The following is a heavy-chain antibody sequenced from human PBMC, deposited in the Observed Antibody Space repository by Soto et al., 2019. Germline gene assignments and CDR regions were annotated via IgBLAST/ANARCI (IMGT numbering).Heavy chain of an antibody. CDR1: GGSIGTYY. Sequence: PXETLSLTCTVSGGSIGTYYWSWIRQSPGKGLEWIANIYYSGTTNYNLSLKSQVTISMDTSKNQFSLTLSSVTAADTAVYYCATDSTDHWFDPWGQGILVTVSS. J-gene: IGHJ5*02. CDR3: ATDSTDHWFDP. V-gene: IGHV4-59*01. CDR2: IYYSGTT.